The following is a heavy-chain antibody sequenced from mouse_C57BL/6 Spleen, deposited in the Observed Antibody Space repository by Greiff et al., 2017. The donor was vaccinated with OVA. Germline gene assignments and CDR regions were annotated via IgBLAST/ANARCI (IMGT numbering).Heavy chain of an antibody. J-gene: IGHJ3*01. D-gene: IGHD2-1*01. V-gene: IGHV1-18*01. CDR1: GYTFTDYN. Sequence: VQLQQSGPELVKPGASVKIPCKASGYTFTDYNMDWVKQSHGKSLEWIGDINPNNGGTIYNQKFKGKATLTVDKSSSTAYMELRSLTSEDTAVYYCARWSYGNSPFAYWGQGTLVTVSA. CDR2: INPNNGGT. CDR3: ARWSYGNSPFAY.